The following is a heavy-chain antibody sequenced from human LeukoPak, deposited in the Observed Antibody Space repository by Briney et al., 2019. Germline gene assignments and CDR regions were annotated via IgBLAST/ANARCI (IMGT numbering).Heavy chain of an antibody. CDR3: ARHVRELRAFDY. CDR2: IYYSGST. J-gene: IGHJ4*02. Sequence: KPSETLSLTCTVSGASISSYYWSWIRQPPGKGLEWIGYIYYSGSTNYNPSLKSRVTISVDTSKNQFSLKLSPVTAADTAVYYCARHVRELRAFDYWGQGTLVTVSS. CDR1: GASISSYY. D-gene: IGHD1-7*01. V-gene: IGHV4-59*08.